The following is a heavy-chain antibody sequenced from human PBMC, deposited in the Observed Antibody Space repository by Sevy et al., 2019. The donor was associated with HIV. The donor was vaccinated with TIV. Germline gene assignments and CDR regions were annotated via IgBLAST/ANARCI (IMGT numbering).Heavy chain of an antibody. D-gene: IGHD2-15*01. CDR1: GFTFSSYS. J-gene: IGHJ5*02. V-gene: IGHV3-48*02. Sequence: GGSLRLSCAASGFTFSSYSMNWVRQAPGKGLEWVSYISSSSSTIYYADSVKGRFTISRDNAKNSLYLQMNSLRDEDTAVYYCAGEWRGYCSGGSCHNWFDPWGQGTLVTVSS. CDR3: AGEWRGYCSGGSCHNWFDP. CDR2: ISSSSSTI.